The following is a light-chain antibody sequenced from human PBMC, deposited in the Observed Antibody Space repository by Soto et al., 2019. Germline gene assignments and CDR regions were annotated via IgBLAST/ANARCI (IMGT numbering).Light chain of an antibody. Sequence: EIVLTQSPGTLSLSPGERATLSCRASQSVSGSYLAWYQQKPGQAPRLLMFRTSSRATGFPARFSGSGSGTEFNLTISSLQSEDFGVYYCQQYNNWPRATVGGGTKVDIK. CDR1: QSVSGSY. CDR3: QQYNNWPRAT. J-gene: IGKJ4*01. CDR2: RTS. V-gene: IGKV3-15*01.